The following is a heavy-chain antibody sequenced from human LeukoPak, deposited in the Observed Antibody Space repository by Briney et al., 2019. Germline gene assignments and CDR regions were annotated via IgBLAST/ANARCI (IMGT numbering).Heavy chain of an antibody. CDR2: IYHRGDT. Sequence: SETLSLTCTVSGYSISSGYYWSWIRQPPGKGLEWIGNIYHRGDTYYNGSLHSRVTISLDTSNNQFSLKLSSVTAADTAMFYCARLSVSLNAFDMWGQGTLVTVSS. CDR1: GYSISSGYY. J-gene: IGHJ3*02. CDR3: ARLSVSLNAFDM. V-gene: IGHV4-38-2*02.